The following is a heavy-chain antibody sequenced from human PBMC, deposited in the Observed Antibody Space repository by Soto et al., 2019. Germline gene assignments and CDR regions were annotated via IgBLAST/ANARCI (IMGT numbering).Heavy chain of an antibody. D-gene: IGHD4-17*01. CDR3: ARDRLRGDYLPYYFDY. Sequence: GASVKVSCKASGYTFTSYYMHWVRQAPGQGLEWMGIINPSGGSTSYAQKFQGRVTMTRDTSTSTVYMELSSLRSEDTAVYYCARDRLRGDYLPYYFDYWGQGTLVTVSS. CDR1: GYTFTSYY. CDR2: INPSGGST. J-gene: IGHJ4*02. V-gene: IGHV1-46*03.